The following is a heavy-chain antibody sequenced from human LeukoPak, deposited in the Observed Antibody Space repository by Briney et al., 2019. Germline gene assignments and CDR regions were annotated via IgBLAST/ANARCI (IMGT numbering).Heavy chain of an antibody. CDR1: GYTFTSYG. CDR3: ARDLIYDNTGSARDTNDAFDI. J-gene: IGHJ3*02. V-gene: IGHV1-18*04. Sequence: PGASVKVSCKASGYTFTSYGINWVRQAPGQGLEWMGWITPYNNNAKYAQKFQGRVTMTTDTSTDIAYMDLRSLGSDDTAMYYCARDLIYDNTGSARDTNDAFDIWGQGTMLIVSS. CDR2: ITPYNNNA. D-gene: IGHD5-18*01.